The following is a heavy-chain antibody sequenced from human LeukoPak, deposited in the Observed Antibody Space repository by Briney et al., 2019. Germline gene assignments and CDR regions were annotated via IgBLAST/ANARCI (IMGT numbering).Heavy chain of an antibody. J-gene: IGHJ4*02. D-gene: IGHD5-24*01. CDR3: ARDRDGYNSFDY. Sequence: PGGSLRLSCAGSGFIFNNYAMHWVRQPPGKGLEWVSGISWNSGTIDYADSVRGRFTISRDNAKNSLYLQMNSLRAEDTAVYYCARDRDGYNSFDYWGQGTLVTVSS. V-gene: IGHV3-9*01. CDR1: GFIFNNYA. CDR2: ISWNSGTI.